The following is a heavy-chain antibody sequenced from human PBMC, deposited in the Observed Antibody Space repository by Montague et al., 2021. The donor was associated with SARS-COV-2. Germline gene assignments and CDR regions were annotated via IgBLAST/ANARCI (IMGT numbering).Heavy chain of an antibody. D-gene: IGHD2-21*02. CDR1: DGSISSPNW. J-gene: IGHJ6*02. Sequence: SETLSLTCAVSDGSISSPNWWNWVRQPPGKGLEWIGEIYYAGNTNYNPSLKSRVTIFIDKSKNHFSLKLSSATAADTAVYYCVRVPYRLLFVPRYYGMDVWGQGTTVTVS. V-gene: IGHV4-4*02. CDR2: IYYAGNT. CDR3: VRVPYRLLFVPRYYGMDV.